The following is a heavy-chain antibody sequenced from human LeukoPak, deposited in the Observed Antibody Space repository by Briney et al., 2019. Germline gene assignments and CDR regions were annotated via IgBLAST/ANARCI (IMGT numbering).Heavy chain of an antibody. CDR1: GGSFSGYY. Sequence: SETLSLTCAVYGGSFSGYYWSWIRQPPGKGLEWIREINHSGSTNYNPSLKSRVTISVDTSKNQFSLKLSSVTAADTAVYYCARGRWPKGSIDYWGQGTLVTVSS. V-gene: IGHV4-34*01. CDR3: ARGRWPKGSIDY. D-gene: IGHD2-15*01. J-gene: IGHJ4*02. CDR2: INHSGST.